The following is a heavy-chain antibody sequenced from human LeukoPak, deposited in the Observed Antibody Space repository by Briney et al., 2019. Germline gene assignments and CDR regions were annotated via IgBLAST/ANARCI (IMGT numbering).Heavy chain of an antibody. CDR3: ARQSGSYSKHLDY. CDR1: GGSFSGYY. V-gene: IGHV4-34*01. CDR2: INHSGST. Sequence: SETLSLTCAVYGGSFSGYYWSWIRQPPGKGLEWIGEINHSGSTNYNPSLKSRVTISVDTSKNQFSLKLSSVTAADTAVYYCARQSGSYSKHLDYWGQGTLVTVSS. J-gene: IGHJ4*02. D-gene: IGHD1-26*01.